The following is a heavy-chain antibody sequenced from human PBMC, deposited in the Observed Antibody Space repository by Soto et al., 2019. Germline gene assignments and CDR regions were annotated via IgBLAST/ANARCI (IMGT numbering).Heavy chain of an antibody. D-gene: IGHD3-9*01. CDR2: INPSGGST. CDR1: GYTFTSYY. CDR3: ARDSYDILTGYYNPNHFDY. V-gene: IGHV1-46*01. J-gene: IGHJ4*02. Sequence: ASVKVSCKASGYTFTSYYMHWVRQAPGQGLEWMGIINPSGGSTSYAQKFQGRVTMTRDTSTSTVYMELSSLRSEDTAVYYCARDSYDILTGYYNPNHFDYWGQGTLVTVSS.